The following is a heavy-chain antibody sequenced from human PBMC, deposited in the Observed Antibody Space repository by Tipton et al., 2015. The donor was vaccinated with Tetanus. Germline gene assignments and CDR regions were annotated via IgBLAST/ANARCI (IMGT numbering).Heavy chain of an antibody. J-gene: IGHJ5*02. CDR2: VFYDGTS. D-gene: IGHD2-2*01. V-gene: IGHV4-59*04. CDR3: ARGVPYSTTMGSDWFDP. Sequence: TLSLTCTVSGVSVRSYYWSWIRQSPDKGLEWLGDVFYDGTSYYNPSLNSRVKISLDTSMNQVSLTLTSVTAADTALYYCARGVPYSTTMGSDWFDPWGQGSLVIVSS. CDR1: GVSVRSYY.